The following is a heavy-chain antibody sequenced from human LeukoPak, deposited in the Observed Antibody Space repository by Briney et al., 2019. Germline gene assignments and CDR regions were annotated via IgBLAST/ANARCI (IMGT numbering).Heavy chain of an antibody. CDR3: AKDRGTPPDYYFDY. CDR1: GFTFSGYG. V-gene: IGHV3-30*02. CDR2: IRYDGSNK. J-gene: IGHJ4*02. D-gene: IGHD3-10*01. Sequence: GGSLRLSCAASGFTFSGYGMHWVRQAPGKGLEWVAFIRYDGSNKYYADSVKGRFTISRDNSKNTLYLQMNSLRAEDTAVYYCAKDRGTPPDYYFDYWGQGTLVTVSS.